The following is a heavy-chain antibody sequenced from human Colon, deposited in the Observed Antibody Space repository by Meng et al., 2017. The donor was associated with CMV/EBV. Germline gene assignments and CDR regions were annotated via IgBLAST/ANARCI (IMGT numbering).Heavy chain of an antibody. J-gene: IGHJ4*02. CDR1: GYTFNGYF. Sequence: QVQLVQSGGEVKEPGASVKVSCKTSGYTFNGYFMHWVRQAPGQGLEWMGWINPVPGDPSYAPPFHVRVPMPRATSISTAYMELRSLRSADTAVYSCPTFGGDFAYWAQGTLVTVSS. CDR2: INPVPGDP. D-gene: IGHD3-3*01. CDR3: PTFGGDFAY. V-gene: IGHV1-2*07.